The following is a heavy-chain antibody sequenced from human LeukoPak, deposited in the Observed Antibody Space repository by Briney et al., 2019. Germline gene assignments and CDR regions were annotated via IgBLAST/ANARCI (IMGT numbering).Heavy chain of an antibody. CDR2: IYSGGST. J-gene: IGHJ4*02. CDR1: GFTVSSNY. CDR3: ARLSITGTTDY. D-gene: IGHD1-7*01. Sequence: GGSLRLSCAAAGFTVSSNYMSWVRQAPGKGLEWVSVIYSGGSTYYADSVKGRFTISRDNAKNSLYLQMNSLRAEDTAVYYCARLSITGTTDYWGQGTLVTVSS. V-gene: IGHV3-53*01.